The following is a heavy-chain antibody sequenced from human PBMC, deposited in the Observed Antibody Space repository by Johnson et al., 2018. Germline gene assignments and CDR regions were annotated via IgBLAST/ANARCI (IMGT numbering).Heavy chain of an antibody. CDR3: ATDRSGLFRDTIYYYYLDV. J-gene: IGHJ6*03. Sequence: QVQLVESGGGVVQPGRSLRLSCAASEFTFSVYAMHWVRQAPGKGLEWVASISYDGNIKYYVDSVKGRFTISRDNSNNTLYLLMDSLRGDDTAVYYCATDRSGLFRDTIYYYYLDVWGKGTTVTVSS. CDR2: ISYDGNIK. V-gene: IGHV3-30*03. CDR1: EFTFSVYA. D-gene: IGHD5-18*01.